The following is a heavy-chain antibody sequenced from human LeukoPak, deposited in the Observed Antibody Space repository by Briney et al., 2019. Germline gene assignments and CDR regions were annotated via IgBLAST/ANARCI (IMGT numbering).Heavy chain of an antibody. Sequence: GGSLRLSCAASGFTFSSYSMNWVRQAPGKGLEWASSISSSSYIYYADSVKGRFTISRDNAKNSLYLQMNSLRAEDTAVYYCASSQLLNNWFDPWGQGALVTVSS. D-gene: IGHD2-2*01. CDR1: GFTFSSYS. CDR2: ISSSSYI. V-gene: IGHV3-21*01. CDR3: ASSQLLNNWFDP. J-gene: IGHJ5*02.